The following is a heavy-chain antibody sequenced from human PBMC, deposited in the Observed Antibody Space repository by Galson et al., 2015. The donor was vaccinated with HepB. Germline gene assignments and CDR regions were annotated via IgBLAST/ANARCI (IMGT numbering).Heavy chain of an antibody. Sequence: QSGAEVKKPGESLRISCKGSGYSFTSYWISWVRQMPGKGLEWMWRIDPSDSYTNYSPSFQGHVTISADKSISTAYLQWSSLKASDTAMYYCASGLKGQDAFDIWGQGTMVTVSS. V-gene: IGHV5-10-1*01. CDR1: GYSFTSYW. J-gene: IGHJ3*02. CDR3: ASGLKGQDAFDI. CDR2: IDPSDSYT.